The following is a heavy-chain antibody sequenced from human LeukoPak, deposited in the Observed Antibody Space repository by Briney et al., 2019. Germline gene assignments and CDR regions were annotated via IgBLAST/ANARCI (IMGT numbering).Heavy chain of an antibody. D-gene: IGHD6-13*01. V-gene: IGHV4-38-2*02. J-gene: IGHJ5*02. CDR3: ARQYSSSRQFDP. Sequence: KTSETLSLTCTVSGYSISSGYYWGWIRQPPGKGLEWIGSIYHSGSTYYNPSLKSRVTISVDTSKNQFSLKLSSVTAADTAVYYCARQYSSSRQFDPWGQGTLVTVSS. CDR1: GYSISSGYY. CDR2: IYHSGST.